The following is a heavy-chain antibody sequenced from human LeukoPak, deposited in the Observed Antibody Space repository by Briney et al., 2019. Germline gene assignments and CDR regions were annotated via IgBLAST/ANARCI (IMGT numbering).Heavy chain of an antibody. D-gene: IGHD6-6*01. J-gene: IGHJ4*02. CDR3: ARDLGSSSLGYFDY. V-gene: IGHV4-61*02. Sequence: SETLSLTCTVSGGSISSGSYYWSWIRQPPGKGLEWIGRIYTSGSTNYNPSLKSRVTISVDTSKIQFSLKLSSVTAADTAVYYCARDLGSSSLGYFDYWGQGTLVTVSS. CDR2: IYTSGST. CDR1: GGSISSGSYY.